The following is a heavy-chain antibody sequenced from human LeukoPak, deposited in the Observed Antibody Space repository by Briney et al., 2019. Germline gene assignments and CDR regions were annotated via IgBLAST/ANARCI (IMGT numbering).Heavy chain of an antibody. CDR3: AREVRDFWSGYYFDY. J-gene: IGHJ4*02. V-gene: IGHV3-7*01. CDR2: IKQDGSEK. D-gene: IGHD3-3*01. Sequence: GGSLRLSCVASGFTFINYWMSWVRQAPGKGLEWVANIKQDGSEKYYVDSVKGRFTISRDNAKNSLYLQMNSLRAEDTAVYYCAREVRDFWSGYYFDYWGQGTLVTVSS. CDR1: GFTFINYW.